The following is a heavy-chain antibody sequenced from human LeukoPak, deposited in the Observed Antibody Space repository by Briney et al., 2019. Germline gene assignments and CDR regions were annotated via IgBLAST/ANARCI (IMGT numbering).Heavy chain of an antibody. CDR1: GGSISSHY. CDR2: IYYSGST. J-gene: IGHJ6*03. Sequence: SETLSLTCTVSGGSISSHYWSWIRQPPGKGLEWIGYIYYSGSTNYNPSLKSRVTISVDTSKNQFSLKLSSVTAADTAVYYCARVDYYYYYMDVWGKGTTVTVSS. V-gene: IGHV4-59*11. CDR3: ARVDYYYYYMDV.